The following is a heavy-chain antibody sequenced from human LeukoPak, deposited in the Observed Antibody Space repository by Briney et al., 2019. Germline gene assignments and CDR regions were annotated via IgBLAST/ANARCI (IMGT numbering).Heavy chain of an antibody. D-gene: IGHD3-10*01. Sequence: SETLSLTCAVYGGSFSGYYWSWIRQPPGKGLEWIGEMNHSGSTNYNPSLKSRVTISVDTSKNQFSLKLSSVTAADTAVYYCARKMVRAYGSGTRYNWFDPWGQGTLVTVSS. CDR2: MNHSGST. CDR1: GGSFSGYY. CDR3: ARKMVRAYGSGTRYNWFDP. J-gene: IGHJ5*02. V-gene: IGHV4-34*01.